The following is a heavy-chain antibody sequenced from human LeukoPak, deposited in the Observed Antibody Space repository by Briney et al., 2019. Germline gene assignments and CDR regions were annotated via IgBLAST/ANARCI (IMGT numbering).Heavy chain of an antibody. CDR3: ANTLSGYSDYDDAGVDY. Sequence: PGGSLRLSCAASGFTFSDYYMSWIRQAPGKGLEWVSYISSSSSYTNYADSVKGRFTISRDNAKNSLYLQMNSLRAEDTAVYYCANTLSGYSDYDDAGVDYWGQGTLVTVSS. CDR2: ISSSSSYT. V-gene: IGHV3-11*03. J-gene: IGHJ4*02. CDR1: GFTFSDYY. D-gene: IGHD5-12*01.